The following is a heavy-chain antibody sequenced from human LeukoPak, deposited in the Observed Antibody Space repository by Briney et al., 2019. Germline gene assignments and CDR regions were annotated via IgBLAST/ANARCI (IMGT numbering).Heavy chain of an antibody. CDR2: ISGSGGST. D-gene: IGHD3-16*01. CDR3: AKAPGGYDAFDI. Sequence: ETLSLTCTVSGGSISSSSYYWGWIRQPPGKGLEWVSAISGSGGSTYYADSVKGRFTISRDNSKNTLYLQMNSLRAEDTAVYYCAKAPGGYDAFDIWGQGTMVTVSS. J-gene: IGHJ3*02. CDR1: GGSISSSSYY. V-gene: IGHV3-23*01.